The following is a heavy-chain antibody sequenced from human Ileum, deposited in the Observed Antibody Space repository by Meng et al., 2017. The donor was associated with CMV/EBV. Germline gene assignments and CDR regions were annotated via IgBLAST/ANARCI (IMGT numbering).Heavy chain of an antibody. D-gene: IGHD2-15*01. Sequence: SMSSSSAFWGWIRQPPGQGLEWIGTVSYRGRTYYTPSLKSRVTISLDTSKSQFSLELRSMTAADTAVYFCARDYCSGGNCYLAGFDYWGHGALVTVSS. CDR2: VSYRGRT. CDR3: ARDYCSGGNCYLAGFDY. J-gene: IGHJ4*01. V-gene: IGHV4-39*07. CDR1: SMSSSSAF.